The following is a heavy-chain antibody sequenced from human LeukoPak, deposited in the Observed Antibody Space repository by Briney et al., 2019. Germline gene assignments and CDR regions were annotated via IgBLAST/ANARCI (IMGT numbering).Heavy chain of an antibody. Sequence: SETLSLTCSVSGDSISSSSYYWGWIRQPPGKGLEWIGYKDYSGSTNYNRSLKSRVTISVDTSKNQFSLKLSSVTAADTAVYYCARVYYSSSYDYWYFDLWGRGTLVTVSS. CDR1: GDSISSSSYY. CDR3: ARVYYSSSYDYWYFDL. V-gene: IGHV4-61*05. CDR2: KDYSGST. J-gene: IGHJ2*01. D-gene: IGHD6-13*01.